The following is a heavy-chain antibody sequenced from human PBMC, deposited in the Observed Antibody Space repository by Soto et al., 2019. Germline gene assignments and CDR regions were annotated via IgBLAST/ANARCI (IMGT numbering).Heavy chain of an antibody. D-gene: IGHD2-2*03. CDR2: IHYNGNT. CDR1: GGSLTSYY. J-gene: IGHJ4*02. Sequence: PSETLSLTCTVSGGSLTSYYWSWIRQPPGKGLEWIGNIHYNGNTKYSPSLKSRVTMSVDTSKNHFSLKLISVTTADTAVYFCAREGNLGRWIQPLDSWGQGTLVTVSS. V-gene: IGHV4-59*01. CDR3: AREGNLGRWIQPLDS.